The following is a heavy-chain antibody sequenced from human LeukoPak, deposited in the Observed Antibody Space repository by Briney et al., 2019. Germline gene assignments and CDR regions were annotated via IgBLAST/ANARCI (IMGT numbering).Heavy chain of an antibody. CDR3: ARGVGSSWFDP. D-gene: IGHD6-13*01. CDR1: GYTFTDYY. J-gene: IGHJ5*02. V-gene: IGHV1-2*02. CDR2: INPNSGGA. Sequence: ASVKVSCKASGYTFTDYYLHWVRQAPGQGLEWMGWINPNSGGANFALNFQGRVTMTRATSISTAYMELSRQTSDDTAVYYCARGVGSSWFDPWGQGTLVTVSS.